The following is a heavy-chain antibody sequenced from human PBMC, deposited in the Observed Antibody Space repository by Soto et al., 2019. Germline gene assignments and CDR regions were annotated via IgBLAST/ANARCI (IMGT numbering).Heavy chain of an antibody. J-gene: IGHJ4*02. CDR1: GFSLTTSGVG. CDR2: SYWDDDK. Sequence: QITLNESGPTVVKPAETLTLTCTFSGFSLTTSGVGVGWIRQSPGKAPEWLALSYWDDDKRYSASLKSRLTITKDTSKTQVVLTMASVDPADTATYYCAHRILRTVFGLVTTTAIYFDFWGQGTPVVVSS. D-gene: IGHD3-3*01. V-gene: IGHV2-5*02. CDR3: AHRILRTVFGLVTTTAIYFDF.